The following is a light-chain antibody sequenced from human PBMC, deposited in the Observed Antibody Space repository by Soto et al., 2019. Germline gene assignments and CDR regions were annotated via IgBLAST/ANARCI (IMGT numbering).Light chain of an antibody. CDR2: DAS. V-gene: IGKV3-20*01. CDR3: QQYGDSPVP. Sequence: EIVLTQSPGTLSLSPGERATLSCRASQSVNSYLAWYQQKPGQAPRLLISDASDRATGIPDRFSGSGSGTDFTLTISRQVPEDFAVYYSQQYGDSPVPFGQATTVDIX. J-gene: IGKJ1*01. CDR1: QSVNSY.